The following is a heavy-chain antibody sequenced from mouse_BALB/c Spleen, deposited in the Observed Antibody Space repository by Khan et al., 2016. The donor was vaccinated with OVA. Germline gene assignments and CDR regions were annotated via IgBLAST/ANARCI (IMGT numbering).Heavy chain of an antibody. Sequence: QVQLQQSGPELVKPGASVRISCKASGYTFTSYYIHWVKQRPGQGLEWIGWIYPGNVRPKYNERFKGKATLTADKSSSTAYMQLSSLTSEDSAVYFCARAGYGSFAYWGQGTLVTVSA. CDR1: GYTFTSYY. V-gene: IGHV1S56*01. D-gene: IGHD2-2*01. CDR2: IYPGNVRP. CDR3: ARAGYGSFAY. J-gene: IGHJ3*01.